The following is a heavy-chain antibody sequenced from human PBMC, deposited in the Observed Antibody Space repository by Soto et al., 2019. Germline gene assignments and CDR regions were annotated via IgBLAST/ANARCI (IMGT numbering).Heavy chain of an antibody. D-gene: IGHD2-2*01. V-gene: IGHV1-46*03. CDR2: INPSGGST. Sequence: GASVKVSCKASGYTFTSYYMHWVRQAPGQGLEWMGIINPSGGSTSYAQKFQGRVTMTRDASTSTVYMELSSLRSEDTAVYYCARDAGQLDIVVVPAALPYYYYMDVWGKGTTVTVSS. CDR1: GYTFTSYY. J-gene: IGHJ6*03. CDR3: ARDAGQLDIVVVPAALPYYYYMDV.